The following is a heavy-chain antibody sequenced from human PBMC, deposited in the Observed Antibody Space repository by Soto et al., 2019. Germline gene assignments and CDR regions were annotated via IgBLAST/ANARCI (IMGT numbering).Heavy chain of an antibody. Sequence: SETLSLTCTVSGGSISSGGYYWSWIRQHPGKGLEWIGYIYYSGTTYYNPSLKSRVTISVDTSKNQFSLKLSSVSAADTALYYCARCALVVVPAPGFDPWGRGTLVTVSS. CDR2: IYYSGTT. CDR1: GGSISSGGYY. D-gene: IGHD2-2*01. V-gene: IGHV4-31*03. CDR3: ARCALVVVPAPGFDP. J-gene: IGHJ5*02.